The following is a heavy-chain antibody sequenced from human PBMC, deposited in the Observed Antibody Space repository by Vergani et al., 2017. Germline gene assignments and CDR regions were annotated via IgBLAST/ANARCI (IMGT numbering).Heavy chain of an antibody. CDR2: INPSGGST. CDR1: GGTFSSYT. CDR3: ARMYGPKDYFDY. J-gene: IGHJ4*02. V-gene: IGHV1-46*03. D-gene: IGHD2-8*01. Sequence: QVQLVQSGAEVKKPGSSVKVSCKASGGTFSSYTISWVRQAPGQGLEWMGIINPSGGSTSYAQKFQGRVTMTRDTSTSTVYMELSSLRSEDTAVYYCARMYGPKDYFDYWGQGTLVTVSS.